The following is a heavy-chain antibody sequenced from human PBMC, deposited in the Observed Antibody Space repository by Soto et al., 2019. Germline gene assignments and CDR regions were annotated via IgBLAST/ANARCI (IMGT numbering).Heavy chain of an antibody. Sequence: GGSLRLSCAASGFTFSTYAMSWVRQAPGKGVEWVSTISGSDGSTYYADSVKGRFTISRDISKNTLYLQMNSLRAEDTAIYYCAKEGSSGFYYFDSWGQGTLVTVSS. J-gene: IGHJ4*02. CDR2: ISGSDGST. D-gene: IGHD2-15*01. CDR1: GFTFSTYA. CDR3: AKEGSSGFYYFDS. V-gene: IGHV3-23*01.